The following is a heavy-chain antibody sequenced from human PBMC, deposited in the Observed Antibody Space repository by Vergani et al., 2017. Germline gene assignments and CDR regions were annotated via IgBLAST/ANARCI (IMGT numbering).Heavy chain of an antibody. D-gene: IGHD5-18*01. J-gene: IGHJ6*02. CDR3: ARGQIWDRYGMDV. V-gene: IGHV4-39*07. CDR1: GGSISSSSYY. CDR2: IYYSGST. Sequence: QLQLPESGPGLVKPSETLSLTCTVSGGSISSSSYYSGWIRQPPGKGLEWIGSIYYSGSTYYHPSLKSRVTISVDPSKHQFSMKLSSVTAADTAVYYCARGQIWDRYGMDVWGQGTTVTVSS.